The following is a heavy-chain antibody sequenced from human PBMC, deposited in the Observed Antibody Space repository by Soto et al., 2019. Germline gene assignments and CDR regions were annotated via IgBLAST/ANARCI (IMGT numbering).Heavy chain of an antibody. Sequence: PSETLSLTCAVYGGSFSGYYWSWIRQPPGKGLEWIGEINHSGSTNYNPSLKSRVIISVDTSKNQFSLKLSSVTAADTAVYYCARGIEYSSGWYYYYYGMDVWGQGTTVT. J-gene: IGHJ6*02. CDR1: GGSFSGYY. CDR2: INHSGST. D-gene: IGHD6-19*01. V-gene: IGHV4-34*01. CDR3: ARGIEYSSGWYYYYYGMDV.